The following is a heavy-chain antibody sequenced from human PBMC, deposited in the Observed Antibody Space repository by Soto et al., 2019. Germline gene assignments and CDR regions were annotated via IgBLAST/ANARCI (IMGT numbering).Heavy chain of an antibody. J-gene: IGHJ5*02. CDR2: IYYSGST. Sequence: SETLSLTCTVSGGSISSYYWSWIRQPPGKGLEWIGYIYYSGSTNYNPSLKSRVTISVDTSKNQFSLKLSSVTAADTAVYYCARHFRLDPWGQGTLVTVSS. CDR1: GGSISSYY. CDR3: ARHFRLDP. V-gene: IGHV4-59*08.